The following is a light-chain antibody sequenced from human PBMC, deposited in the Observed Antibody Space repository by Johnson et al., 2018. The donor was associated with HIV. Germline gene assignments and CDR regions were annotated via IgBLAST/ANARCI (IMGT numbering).Light chain of an antibody. J-gene: IGLJ1*01. Sequence: QSVLTQPPSVSAPPGQKVTFSCSGSSSNIGENFVSWYQHLPGTAPKLLIYENNKRPSGIPDRFSGSKSGTSATLGITGLQTGDEADYYCGTWDSSLSAVYFFGTGTKVTVL. CDR1: SSNIGENF. CDR3: GTWDSSLSAVYF. V-gene: IGLV1-51*02. CDR2: ENN.